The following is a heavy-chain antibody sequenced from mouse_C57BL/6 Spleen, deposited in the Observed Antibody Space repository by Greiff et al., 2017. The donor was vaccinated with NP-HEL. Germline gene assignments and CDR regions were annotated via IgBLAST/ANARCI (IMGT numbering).Heavy chain of an antibody. CDR2: IDPSDSET. J-gene: IGHJ4*01. CDR3: ARGLYDGYYSYYAMDY. V-gene: IGHV1-52*01. D-gene: IGHD2-3*01. CDR1: DYTFTSYW. Sequence: QVQLQQSGAELVRPGSSVKLSCKASDYTFTSYWMHWVKQRPIQGLEWIGNIDPSDSETHYNQKFKDKATLTVDKSSSTAYMQLSSLTSEDSAVYYCARGLYDGYYSYYAMDYWGQGTSVTVSS.